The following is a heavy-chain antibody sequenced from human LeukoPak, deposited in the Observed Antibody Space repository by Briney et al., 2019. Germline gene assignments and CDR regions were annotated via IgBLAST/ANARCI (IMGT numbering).Heavy chain of an antibody. CDR3: AKTSLGHHPSYSTMDV. V-gene: IGHV3-23*01. CDR2: IGGSGEST. J-gene: IGHJ6*02. CDR1: GFIFSTYG. Sequence: GGSLRLSCAASGFIFSTYGMIWVRQAPGKGREWGAGIGGSGESTFYPDSVQGRFTISRDNSKNTLYLQVNSLRAEDTAVYYCAKTSLGHHPSYSTMDVWGQGTTVTVSS. D-gene: IGHD2-15*01.